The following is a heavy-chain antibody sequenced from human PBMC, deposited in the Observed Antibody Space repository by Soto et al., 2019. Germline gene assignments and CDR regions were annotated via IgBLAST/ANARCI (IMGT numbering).Heavy chain of an antibody. D-gene: IGHD6-19*01. CDR1: GFTFSSYG. CDR2: ISYDGSNK. Sequence: QVQLVESGGGVVQPGRSLRLSCAASGFTFSSYGMHWVRQAPGKGLEWVAVISYDGSNKYYADSVKGRFTISRDNSKNRLYLQMNGRRAEDTAVYYCAKDHYSSGWYYYYGMDVWGQGTTVTFSS. CDR3: AKDHYSSGWYYYYGMDV. J-gene: IGHJ6*02. V-gene: IGHV3-30*18.